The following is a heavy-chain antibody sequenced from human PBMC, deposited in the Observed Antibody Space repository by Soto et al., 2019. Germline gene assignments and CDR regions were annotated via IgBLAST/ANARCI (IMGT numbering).Heavy chain of an antibody. D-gene: IGHD2-15*01. CDR3: AKDRSLFNWFDP. CDR2: ISGSGGST. V-gene: IGHV3-23*01. J-gene: IGHJ5*02. Sequence: GGSRLSCAASGFTFSSYAMSWVRQAPGKGLEWVAAISGSGGSTYYADSVKGRFTISRDNSKNTLYLQMNSLRAEDTAVYYCAKDRSLFNWFDPWGQGTLVTVSS. CDR1: GFTFSSYA.